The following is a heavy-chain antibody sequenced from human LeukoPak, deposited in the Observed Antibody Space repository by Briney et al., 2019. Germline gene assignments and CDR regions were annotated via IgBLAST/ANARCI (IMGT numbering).Heavy chain of an antibody. J-gene: IGHJ3*02. CDR3: AKDVDIVATTYYDAFDI. D-gene: IGHD5-12*01. CDR1: GFTSSSYG. V-gene: IGHV3-30*18. CDR2: ISYDGSNK. Sequence: GRSLRLSCAASGFTSSSYGMHWVRQAPGKGLEWVAVISYDGSNKYYADSVKGRFTISRDNSKNTLYLQMNSLRAEDTAVYYCAKDVDIVATTYYDAFDIWGQGTMVTVSS.